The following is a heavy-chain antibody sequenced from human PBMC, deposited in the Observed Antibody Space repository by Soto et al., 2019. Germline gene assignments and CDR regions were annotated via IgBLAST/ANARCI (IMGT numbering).Heavy chain of an antibody. J-gene: IGHJ4*02. Sequence: EVQVVESGGGLVQPGGSLRLSCAASGFTFTTYWMHWVRQAPGKGLVWVSRVNGDGSSTSYADSVKGRFTISRDNAKNTLYLQMNSLRADDTAIYYCTRWPQYWGQGTLVTVSS. CDR3: TRWPQY. D-gene: IGHD5-12*01. CDR1: GFTFTTYW. V-gene: IGHV3-74*01. CDR2: VNGDGSST.